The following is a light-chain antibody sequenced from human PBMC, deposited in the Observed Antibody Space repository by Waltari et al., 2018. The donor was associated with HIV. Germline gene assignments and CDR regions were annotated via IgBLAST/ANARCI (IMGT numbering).Light chain of an antibody. J-gene: IGLJ2*01. CDR3: QTWGTGIQV. V-gene: IGLV4-69*01. CDR2: LNRDGRH. Sequence: QVVLTQPPSASASLGASVKLTCTLRSGHITYVIAWHQQHPKKGPRFLMKLNRDGRHSKGDGIPDRFSGSSSGAERYLTISSLQSEDEGDYFCQTWGTGIQVFGGGTRLTVL. CDR1: SGHITYV.